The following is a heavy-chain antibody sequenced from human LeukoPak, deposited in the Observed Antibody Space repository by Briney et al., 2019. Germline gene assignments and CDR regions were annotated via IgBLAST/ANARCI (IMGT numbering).Heavy chain of an antibody. Sequence: GGSLRLSCAASGFTFSNFGMHWVRQASGKGREWVGRIRSKGNNYATTYAASVQGRFTISRDDSKNTAYLQMNSLKTEDTAVYYCTTRLGFSAWPFDPWGQGTLVTVSS. CDR2: IRSKGNNYAT. V-gene: IGHV3-73*01. D-gene: IGHD6-19*01. CDR3: TTRLGFSAWPFDP. CDR1: GFTFSNFG. J-gene: IGHJ5*02.